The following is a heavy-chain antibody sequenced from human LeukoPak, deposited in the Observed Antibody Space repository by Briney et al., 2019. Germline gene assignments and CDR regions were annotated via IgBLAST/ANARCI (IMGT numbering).Heavy chain of an antibody. CDR3: ARTLGYCSTASRSEEDS. J-gene: IGHJ4*02. Sequence: GGSLRLSCAASGFTSSSYWMNWVRQAPGKGLEWVSSISTSSNYIYYADSVKGRFTISRDNAKNSLYLQMNSLRAEDTAVYFCARTLGYCSTASRSEEDSWGQGTLVTVSS. D-gene: IGHD2-2*01. CDR2: ISTSSNYI. V-gene: IGHV3-21*01. CDR1: GFTSSSYW.